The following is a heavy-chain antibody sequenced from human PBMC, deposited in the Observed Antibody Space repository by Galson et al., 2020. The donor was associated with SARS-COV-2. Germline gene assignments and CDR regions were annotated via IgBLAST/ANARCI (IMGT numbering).Heavy chain of an antibody. CDR2: IYYTGNT. Sequence: SEILSLTCTVSGDSISSSLYYWGWIRQPPGKGLEWIASIYYTGNTFYNPSLKRRLTISLDTSKNYFSLKLSSVTAADTAVYFCARDMGVDNTDAFDIWGQWTLVSVSS. D-gene: IGHD1-20*01. CDR3: ARDMGVDNTDAFDI. CDR1: GDSISSSLYY. V-gene: IGHV4-39*07. J-gene: IGHJ3*02.